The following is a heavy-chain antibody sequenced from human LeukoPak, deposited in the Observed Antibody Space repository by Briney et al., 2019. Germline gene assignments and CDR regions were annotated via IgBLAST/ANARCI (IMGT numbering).Heavy chain of an antibody. CDR1: GYTFTSYA. CDR2: INTNTGNP. D-gene: IGHD3-3*01. CDR3: ARGVAAFGVVISLPGN. V-gene: IGHV7-4-1*02. J-gene: IGHJ4*02. Sequence: GASVKVSCKASGYTFTSYAMNWVRQAPGQGLEWMGWINTNTGNPTYAQGFTGRFVFSLDTSVSTAYLQISSLKAEDTAVYYCARGVAAFGVVISLPGNWGQGTLVTVSS.